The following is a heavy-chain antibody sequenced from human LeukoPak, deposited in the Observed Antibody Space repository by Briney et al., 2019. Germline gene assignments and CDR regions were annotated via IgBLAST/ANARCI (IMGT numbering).Heavy chain of an antibody. Sequence: GGSLRLACSASGFPFSSYAMHWVRQAPGKGLEYVSAISDSGGSTYYADSVKGRFTISRDNSKNTLYLQMSSLRAEDTAVYFCVRGYSFGPYGMDVWGQGTTVTVSS. CDR3: VRGYSFGPYGMDV. J-gene: IGHJ6*02. CDR2: ISDSGGST. D-gene: IGHD2-15*01. V-gene: IGHV3-64D*09. CDR1: GFPFSSYA.